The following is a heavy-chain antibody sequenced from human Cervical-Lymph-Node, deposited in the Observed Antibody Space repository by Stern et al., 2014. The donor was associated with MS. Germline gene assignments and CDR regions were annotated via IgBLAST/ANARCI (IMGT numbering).Heavy chain of an antibody. CDR2: ISYRGGNT. D-gene: IGHD3-22*01. Sequence: QVQLVESGGGVVQPGTSLRLSCAASKFTFSTYAIHWVRQAPGKGPEWVAVISYRGGNTYYADSVKGRFTLYRENSKNTLYLQMDSLRTEDTAVYYCARGTDYYESSGFHDWGQGTVVTVSS. CDR3: ARGTDYYESSGFHD. V-gene: IGHV3-30*04. CDR1: KFTFSTYA. J-gene: IGHJ4*02.